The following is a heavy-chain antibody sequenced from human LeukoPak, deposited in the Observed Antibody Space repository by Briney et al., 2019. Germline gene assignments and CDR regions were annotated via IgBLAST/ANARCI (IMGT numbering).Heavy chain of an antibody. D-gene: IGHD3-9*01. V-gene: IGHV3-7*03. CDR1: GFTFNSYW. Sequence: GGSLRLSCAASGFTFNSYWMSWVRQAPGKGLEWVANIKQDGSEKYYVDSVKGRFTISRDNAKNSLYLQMNSLRAEDTAVYYCARDKYYDILTGYYRYYYGMDVWGQGTTVTVSS. J-gene: IGHJ6*02. CDR3: ARDKYYDILTGYYRYYYGMDV. CDR2: IKQDGSEK.